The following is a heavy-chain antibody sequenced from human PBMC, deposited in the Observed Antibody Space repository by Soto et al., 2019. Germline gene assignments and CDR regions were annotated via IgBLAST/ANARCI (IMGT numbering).Heavy chain of an antibody. CDR2: IYYSGST. D-gene: IGHD1-1*01. CDR3: ARGNPWDY. Sequence: QVQLQESGPGLVKPSETLSLTCTVSGDSISIYYWSWIRQPPGKGLEWIGYIYYSGSTNYSPSLKSRVTISVDTSKNQFSLKLSSVTTADTAVYHCARGNPWDYWGQGTLVTVSS. J-gene: IGHJ4*02. V-gene: IGHV4-59*01. CDR1: GDSISIYY.